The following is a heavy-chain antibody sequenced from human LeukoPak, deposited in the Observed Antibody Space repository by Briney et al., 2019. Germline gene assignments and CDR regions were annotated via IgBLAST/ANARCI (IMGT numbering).Heavy chain of an antibody. D-gene: IGHD3-3*01. J-gene: IGHJ4*02. V-gene: IGHV1-69*13. CDR1: GGTFSSYA. Sequence: EASVKVSCKASGGTFSSYAISWVRQAPGQGLEWMGGIIPIFGTANYAQKFQGRVTITADESTSTAYMELSSLRGDDTALYYCAYPDAPRTISGVVFRRLDYWGRGTLVTVSS. CDR2: IIPIFGTA. CDR3: AYPDAPRTISGVVFRRLDY.